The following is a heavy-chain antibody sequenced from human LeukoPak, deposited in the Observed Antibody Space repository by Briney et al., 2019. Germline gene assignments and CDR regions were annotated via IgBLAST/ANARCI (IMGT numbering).Heavy chain of an antibody. CDR3: ARDKDPYGSGSSMRAFDI. CDR1: GFTLSSCA. CDR2: ICSNGGST. V-gene: IGHV3-64*01. D-gene: IGHD3-10*01. Sequence: GGSLRLSCAASGFTLSSCAMHWVRQAPGKGLEYVSAICSNGGSTHYANSVKGRFTISRDNSKNMLYLQMGSLRAEDMAVYHCARDKDPYGSGSSMRAFDIWGQGTMVTVSS. J-gene: IGHJ3*02.